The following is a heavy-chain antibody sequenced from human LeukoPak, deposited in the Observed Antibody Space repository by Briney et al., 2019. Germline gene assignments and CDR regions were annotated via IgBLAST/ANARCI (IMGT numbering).Heavy chain of an antibody. Sequence: GGSLRVSCAASGFTFSSYAMSWVRQAPGKGLEWVSAISGGGGSTYYADSVKGRFTISRDNSKNTLYLQMNSLRAEDTAVYYCAKGRCSGGSCYGRGFDYWGQGTLVTVSS. J-gene: IGHJ4*02. CDR2: ISGGGGST. V-gene: IGHV3-23*01. D-gene: IGHD2-15*01. CDR1: GFTFSSYA. CDR3: AKGRCSGGSCYGRGFDY.